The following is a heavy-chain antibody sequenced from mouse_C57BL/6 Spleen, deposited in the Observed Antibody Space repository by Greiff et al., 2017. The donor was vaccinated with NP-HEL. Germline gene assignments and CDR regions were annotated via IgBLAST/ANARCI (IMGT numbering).Heavy chain of an antibody. J-gene: IGHJ2*01. V-gene: IGHV1-53*01. Sequence: QVQLQQPGTELVKPGASVKLSCKASGYTFTSYWMHWVKQRPGQGLEWIGNINPSNGGTNYNEKFKSKATLTVDKSSSTAYMQLSSLTSEDSSVYYCARSAAYGYFSFDYWGQGTTLTVSS. D-gene: IGHD2-2*01. CDR2: INPSNGGT. CDR3: ARSAAYGYFSFDY. CDR1: GYTFTSYW.